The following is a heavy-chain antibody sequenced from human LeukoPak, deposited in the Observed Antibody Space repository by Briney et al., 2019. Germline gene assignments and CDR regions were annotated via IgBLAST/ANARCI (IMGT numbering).Heavy chain of an antibody. J-gene: IGHJ4*02. D-gene: IGHD3-9*01. CDR1: GFTFSSYA. Sequence: GGSLRLSCAASGFTFSSYAMSWVRQAPGKGLEWVSAISGSGGSTYYADSVTGRFTISRDNSKNTLYLKMNSLRAEDTAVYYCARRYFDWSPNNYYFAYWGQGTLVTVSS. CDR3: ARRYFDWSPNNYYFAY. V-gene: IGHV3-23*01. CDR2: ISGSGGST.